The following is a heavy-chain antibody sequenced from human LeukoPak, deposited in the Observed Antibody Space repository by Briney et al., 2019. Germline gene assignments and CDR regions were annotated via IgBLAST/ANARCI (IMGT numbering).Heavy chain of an antibody. V-gene: IGHV4-34*01. CDR3: ARSRGGSYGVLDY. CDR2: INHSGST. D-gene: IGHD1-26*01. CDR1: GFTFSSYS. Sequence: GSLRLSCAASGFTFSSYSMNWVRQAPGKGLEWIGEINHSGSTNYNPSLKSRVTISVDTSKNQFSLKLSSVTAADTAVYYCARSRGGSYGVLDYWGQGTLVTVSS. J-gene: IGHJ4*02.